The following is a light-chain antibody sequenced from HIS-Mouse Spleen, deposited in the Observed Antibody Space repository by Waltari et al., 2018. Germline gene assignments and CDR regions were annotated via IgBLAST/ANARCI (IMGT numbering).Light chain of an antibody. CDR1: VLAKKY. CDR2: KDS. V-gene: IGLV3-27*01. J-gene: IGLJ3*02. Sequence: SYELTQPSSVSVSPGQTARITCSGDVLAKKYARWFQQKPGQAPVLVIYKDSERPSGIPVRFSGSSSGTTVTLTISGAQVEDEADYYCYSAADNNLVFGGGTKLTVL. CDR3: YSAADNNLV.